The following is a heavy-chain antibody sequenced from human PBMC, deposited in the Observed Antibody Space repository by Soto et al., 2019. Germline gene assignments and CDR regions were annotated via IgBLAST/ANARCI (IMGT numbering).Heavy chain of an antibody. CDR3: ARVPVDTYMIYWSDP. V-gene: IGHV4-61*08. J-gene: IGHJ5*02. CDR1: GDSINSGDYY. Sequence: PSETLSLTCSGSGDSINSGDYYWTWMRQSPGKGLQWVGHVYFSGSTNYNPSLKSRVTISLDTSKNQFSLKLRSVTAGDTAVYYCARVPVDTYMIYWSDPWGQGTLVTVSS. CDR2: VYFSGST. D-gene: IGHD5-18*01.